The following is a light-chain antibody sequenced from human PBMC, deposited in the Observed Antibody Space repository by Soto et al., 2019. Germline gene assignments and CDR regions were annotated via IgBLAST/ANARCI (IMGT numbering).Light chain of an antibody. Sequence: DIQMTQSPSSLSASVGDRVTITCRASQSISNYLNWYQQKPGKAPKLLIYGASNVQSGVPSRFSGSGAGTDFTLTISSLQPEDFATFYCQQSYSSPLTFGGGTKVEIK. CDR1: QSISNY. V-gene: IGKV1-39*01. CDR3: QQSYSSPLT. CDR2: GAS. J-gene: IGKJ4*01.